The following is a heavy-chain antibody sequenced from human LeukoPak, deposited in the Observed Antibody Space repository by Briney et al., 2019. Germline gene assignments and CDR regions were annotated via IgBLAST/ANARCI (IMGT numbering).Heavy chain of an antibody. J-gene: IGHJ4*02. D-gene: IGHD6-13*01. V-gene: IGHV3-23*01. Sequence: TGGSLRLSCAASGFTFSSYAMSWVRQAPGKGLEWVSAIIGSGDRTYYADSVKGRFTISRDNSRKTLYLQMSTLRVEDTAVYYCAKEIAEAGQGVLDSWGQGTLVTVSS. CDR3: AKEIAEAGQGVLDS. CDR2: IIGSGDRT. CDR1: GFTFSSYA.